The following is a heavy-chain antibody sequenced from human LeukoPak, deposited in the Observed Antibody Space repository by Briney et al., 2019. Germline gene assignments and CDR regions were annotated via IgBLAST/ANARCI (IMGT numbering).Heavy chain of an antibody. J-gene: IGHJ4*02. Sequence: GGSLRLSCAASGFTFSSYAMRWVRQAPGKGREWVSVIYSGGSTYYADSVKGRFTISRDNSKNTLYLQMNSLRAEDTAVYYCAREADYGDYAGEYPHLVYWGQGTLVTVSS. CDR2: IYSGGST. CDR1: GFTFSSYA. V-gene: IGHV3-66*01. CDR3: AREADYGDYAGEYPHLVY. D-gene: IGHD4-17*01.